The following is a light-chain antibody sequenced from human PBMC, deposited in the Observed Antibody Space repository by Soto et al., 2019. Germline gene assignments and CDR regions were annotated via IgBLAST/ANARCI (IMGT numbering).Light chain of an antibody. J-gene: IGKJ1*01. V-gene: IGKV3D-15*01. CDR3: QQFRNWPWT. CDR2: AGS. Sequence: EIVLTQSPGTLSVSPGDRVTLSCRASQSISINLAWYQHKPGQAPRLLIHAGSTRATGIPARISGSGSGTEFTLTISSLQSEDVAVYYCQQFRNWPWTFGQGTKGEV. CDR1: QSISIN.